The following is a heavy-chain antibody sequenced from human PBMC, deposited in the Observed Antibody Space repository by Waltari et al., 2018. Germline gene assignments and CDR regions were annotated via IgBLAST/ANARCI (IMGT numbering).Heavy chain of an antibody. CDR2: TYYDGTT. CDR1: GASLMSTLSY. CDR3: ARDPTKGVYNWFDP. J-gene: IGHJ5*02. Sequence: QPQLQESGPRLVKPSETLSLTCSVSGASLMSTLSYWGWIRQPPGKGLEWIGSTYYDGTTHYNSSLKGRATISVYPTKNQFSLEISSTTAADTAVYYCARDPTKGVYNWFDPWGQGILVIVSS. V-gene: IGHV4-39*07. D-gene: IGHD3-10*01.